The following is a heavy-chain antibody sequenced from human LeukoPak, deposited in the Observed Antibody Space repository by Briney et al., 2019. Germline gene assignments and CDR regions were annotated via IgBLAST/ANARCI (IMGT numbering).Heavy chain of an antibody. V-gene: IGHV4-4*07. J-gene: IGHJ4*02. Sequence: SETLSLTCTVSGGSINSYYWGWIRQPAGKGLEWIGRIYPTGSTNYNPSLKSRVTISVDTSKNQFSLKLTSVTAADTAMYYCARAAYTISYYSLDYWGQGTLVTVS. D-gene: IGHD1-26*01. CDR3: ARAAYTISYYSLDY. CDR1: GGSINSYY. CDR2: IYPTGST.